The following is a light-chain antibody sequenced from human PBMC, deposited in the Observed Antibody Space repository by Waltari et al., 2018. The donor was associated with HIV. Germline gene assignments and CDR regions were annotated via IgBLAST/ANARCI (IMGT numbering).Light chain of an antibody. Sequence: DIQLTQSPSSLSASVGDRVPIACRASQTISTSLNWYQQKPGKAPKLLISAASSLQSGVPSRFSGSASGTDFTLSISTLQPEDYATYYCQQSYSYPLTFGPGTKVDVK. CDR1: QTISTS. J-gene: IGKJ3*01. V-gene: IGKV1-39*01. CDR2: AAS. CDR3: QQSYSYPLT.